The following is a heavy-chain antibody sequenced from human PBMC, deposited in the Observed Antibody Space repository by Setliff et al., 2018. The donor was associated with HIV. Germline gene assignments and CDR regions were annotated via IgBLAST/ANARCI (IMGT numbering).Heavy chain of an antibody. CDR3: ARANYYDSSGSLGYFDY. CDR2: IYYSGST. J-gene: IGHJ4*02. D-gene: IGHD3-22*01. V-gene: IGHV4-31*03. Sequence: SETLSLTCTVSGGSISSGGYYWGWIRQHPGKGLEWIGYIYYSGSTYYNPSLKSRVTISVDTSKNQFSLKLSSVTAADTAVYYCARANYYDSSGSLGYFDYWGQGTLVTVSS. CDR1: GGSISSGGYY.